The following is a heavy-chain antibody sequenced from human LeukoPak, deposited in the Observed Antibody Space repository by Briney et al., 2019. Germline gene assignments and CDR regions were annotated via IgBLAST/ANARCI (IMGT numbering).Heavy chain of an antibody. J-gene: IGHJ3*02. V-gene: IGHV3-11*04. D-gene: IGHD5-24*01. CDR2: ISSSGSTI. CDR3: ADGGRNDAFDI. Sequence: GGSLRLSCAASGFTFSDYYMSWIRQAPGKGLEWVSYISSSGSTIYYADSVKGRFTISRDNSKNTLYLQMNSLRAEDTAVYYCADGGRNDAFDIWGQGTMVTVSS. CDR1: GFTFSDYY.